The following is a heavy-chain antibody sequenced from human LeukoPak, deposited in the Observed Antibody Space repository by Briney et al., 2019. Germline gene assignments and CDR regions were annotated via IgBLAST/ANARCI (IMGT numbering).Heavy chain of an antibody. D-gene: IGHD1-20*01. CDR1: GGTFSSYA. CDR3: ARRYNWNDDEQDY. Sequence: SVKVSCKASGGTFSSYAISWVRQAPGQGLEWMGRIIPILGIANYAQKFQGRVTITADKSTSTAYMELSSLRSEDTAVYYCARRYNWNDDEQDYWGQGTLVTVSS. V-gene: IGHV1-69*04. CDR2: IIPILGIA. J-gene: IGHJ4*02.